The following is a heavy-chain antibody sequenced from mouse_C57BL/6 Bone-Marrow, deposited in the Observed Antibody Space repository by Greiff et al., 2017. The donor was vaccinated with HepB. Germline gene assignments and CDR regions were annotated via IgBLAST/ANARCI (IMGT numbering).Heavy chain of an antibody. D-gene: IGHD2-4*01. CDR1: GFTFSSYA. V-gene: IGHV5-4*01. CDR2: ISDGGSYT. CDR3: ARAMIRAY. Sequence: EVQLVESGGGLVKPGGSLKLSCAASGFTFSSYAMSWVRQTPEKRLEWVATISDGGSYTYYPDNVKGRFTISRDNAKNNLYLQMSHLKSEDTAMYYCARAMIRAYWGQGTTLTVSS. J-gene: IGHJ2*01.